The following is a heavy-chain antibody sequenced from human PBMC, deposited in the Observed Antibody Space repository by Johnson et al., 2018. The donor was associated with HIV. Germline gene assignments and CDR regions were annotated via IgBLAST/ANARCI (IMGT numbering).Heavy chain of an antibody. CDR3: VKDQTWGKEEGAYDI. CDR1: GFTFSSYA. V-gene: IGHV3-30-3*01. D-gene: IGHD7-27*01. J-gene: IGHJ3*02. CDR2: ISYDGSNK. Sequence: QVLLVESGGGVVQPGRSLRLSCAASGFTFSSYAMHWVRQAPGKGLEWVAVISYDGSNKYYADSVKGRFTISRDNSKNTLYLQMNSLRAEDTAVYYCVKDQTWGKEEGAYDIWGQGTMVTVSS.